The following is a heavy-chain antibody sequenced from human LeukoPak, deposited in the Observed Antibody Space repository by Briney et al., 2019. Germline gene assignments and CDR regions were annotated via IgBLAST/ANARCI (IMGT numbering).Heavy chain of an antibody. D-gene: IGHD6-13*01. CDR1: GFTFGDYA. Sequence: GGSLRLSCTASGFTFGDYATSWVRQAPGKGLEWVAVISYDGSNKYYADSVKGRFTISRDNSKNTLYLQMSSLRAEDTAVYYCARDRRGYSSSWYFEQWGQGTLVTVSS. J-gene: IGHJ4*02. CDR3: ARDRRGYSSSWYFEQ. CDR2: ISYDGSNK. V-gene: IGHV3-30-3*01.